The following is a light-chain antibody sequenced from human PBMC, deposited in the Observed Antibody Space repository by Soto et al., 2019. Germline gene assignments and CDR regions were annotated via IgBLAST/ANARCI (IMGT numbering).Light chain of an antibody. J-gene: IGKJ5*01. CDR1: PSVSSS. CDR3: QQYNNWPPGIT. CDR2: AAS. V-gene: IGKV3-15*01. Sequence: ETVLALSPATLSLSPGDRATLSCRASPSVSSSSLAWYQQKPGQAPRLLSYAASTRATGIPARFSGSGSGTEFTLPISSLQSDDFVVYYCQQYNNWPPGITFGQGT.